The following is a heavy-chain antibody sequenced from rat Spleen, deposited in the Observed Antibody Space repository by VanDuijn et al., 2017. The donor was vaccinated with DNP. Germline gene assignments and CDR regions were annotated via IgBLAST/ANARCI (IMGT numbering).Heavy chain of an antibody. CDR3: AKDRDGGHAMDA. Sequence: EVQLVETGGGLVQPGRSLKLSCVASGFTFNTYWMYWIRQAPGMGLEWVASINTDGGSTYYPDSVKGRLTISRDNAENTVYLQMNSLRSEDTATYYCAKDRDGGHAMDAWGQGTSVTVSS. CDR2: INTDGGST. J-gene: IGHJ4*01. CDR1: GFTFNTYW. D-gene: IGHD1-11*01. V-gene: IGHV5-58*01.